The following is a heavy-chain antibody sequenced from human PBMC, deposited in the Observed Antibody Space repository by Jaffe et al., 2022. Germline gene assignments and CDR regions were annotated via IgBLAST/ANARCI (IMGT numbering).Heavy chain of an antibody. CDR2: IRSKAYGGTT. J-gene: IGHJ4*02. D-gene: IGHD6-19*01. Sequence: EVQLVESGGGLVQPGRSLRLSCTASGFTFGDYAMSWVRQAPGKGLEWVGFIRSKAYGGTTEYAASVKGRFTISRDDSKSIAYLQMNSLKTEDTAVYYCTRALKYSSGWIDYWGQGTLVTVSS. CDR1: GFTFGDYA. CDR3: TRALKYSSGWIDY. V-gene: IGHV3-49*04.